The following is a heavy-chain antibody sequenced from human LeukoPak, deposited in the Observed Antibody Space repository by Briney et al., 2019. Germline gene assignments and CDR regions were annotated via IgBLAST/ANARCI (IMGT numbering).Heavy chain of an antibody. CDR1: GFTFSIYT. V-gene: IGHV3-21*01. CDR2: ISSSNSFI. D-gene: IGHD5-12*01. J-gene: IGHJ4*02. CDR3: ARGGGYDPFDY. Sequence: GGSLRLSCAASGFTFSIYTMNWVRQAPGKGLEWVSSISSSNSFIYYADSVKGRFTISRDNAKNSLYLQMNSLRAEDTAVYYCARGGGYDPFDYWGQGTLVTVSS.